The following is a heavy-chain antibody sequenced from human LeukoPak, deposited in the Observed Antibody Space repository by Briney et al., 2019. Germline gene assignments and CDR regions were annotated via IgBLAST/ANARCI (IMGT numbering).Heavy chain of an antibody. V-gene: IGHV4-61*05. CDR3: ARGRTMIVVVIPDY. CDR1: GGSISSSSYY. Sequence: SETLSLTCSVSGGSISSSSYYWVWIRQPPGKGLEWIGYIYYSGSTNYNPSLKSRVTISVDTSKNQFSLKLSSATAADTAVYYCARGRTMIVVVIPDYWGQGTLVTVSS. CDR2: IYYSGST. J-gene: IGHJ4*02. D-gene: IGHD3-22*01.